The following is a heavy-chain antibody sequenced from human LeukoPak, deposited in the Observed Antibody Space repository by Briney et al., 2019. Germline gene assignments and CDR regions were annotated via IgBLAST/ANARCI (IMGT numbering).Heavy chain of an antibody. V-gene: IGHV3-7*01. CDR2: IKQDGSEK. CDR3: ARDLGSGYYYNYFDY. J-gene: IGHJ4*02. CDR1: GFTFSSYG. D-gene: IGHD3-22*01. Sequence: GGSLRHSCAASGFTFSSYGMSWVRQAPGKGLEWVANIKQDGSEKYYVDSVKGRFTISRDNAKNSLYLQMNSLRAEDTAVYYCARDLGSGYYYNYFDYWGQGTLVTVSS.